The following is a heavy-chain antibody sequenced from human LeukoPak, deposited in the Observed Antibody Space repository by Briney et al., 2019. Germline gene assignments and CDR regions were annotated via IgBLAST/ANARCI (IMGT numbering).Heavy chain of an antibody. V-gene: IGHV3-64*01. CDR2: ISSNGGST. J-gene: IGHJ4*02. Sequence: GGSLRLSCAASGFTFSSYAMHWVRQAPGKGLEYVSAISSNGGSTYYANSAKGRFTISRDNSKNTLYLQMGSLRAEDMAVYYCARGLSHCSGGSCYSYYFDYRGQGTLVTVSS. CDR1: GFTFSSYA. D-gene: IGHD2-15*01. CDR3: ARGLSHCSGGSCYSYYFDY.